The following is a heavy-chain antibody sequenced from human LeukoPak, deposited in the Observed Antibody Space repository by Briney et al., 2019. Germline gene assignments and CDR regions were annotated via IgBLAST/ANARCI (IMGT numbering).Heavy chain of an antibody. Sequence: PGGSLRLSCAASGFTVSNNYITWIRQAPGKGLERVSVIYSGGSTYYADSVKGRFTISRDNSKNTLYLQMNSLRAEDTAVYYCARDRGYCSGGSCYSGFYYWGQGTLVTVSS. V-gene: IGHV3-66*01. CDR3: ARDRGYCSGGSCYSGFYY. CDR1: GFTVSNNY. J-gene: IGHJ4*02. CDR2: IYSGGST. D-gene: IGHD2-15*01.